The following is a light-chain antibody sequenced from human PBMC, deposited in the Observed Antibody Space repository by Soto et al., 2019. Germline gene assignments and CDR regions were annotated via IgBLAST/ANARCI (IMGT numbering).Light chain of an antibody. CDR2: AAS. J-gene: IGKJ3*01. CDR3: QQLNSYFT. CDR1: QGISSY. Sequence: IQLTQSPSSLSASVGDRVTITCRASQGISSYLAWYQQKPGKAPKLLIYAASTLQSGVPSRFSGSRSGTAFTLTISSLQPADFATYDCQQLNSYFTFGPGTKVDIK. V-gene: IGKV1-9*01.